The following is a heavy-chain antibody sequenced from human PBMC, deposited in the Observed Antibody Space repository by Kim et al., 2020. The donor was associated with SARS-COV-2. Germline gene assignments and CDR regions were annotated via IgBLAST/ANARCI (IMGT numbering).Heavy chain of an antibody. CDR3: ARAGGSGSYPFDY. J-gene: IGHJ4*02. V-gene: IGHV7-4-1*02. D-gene: IGHD3-10*01. Sequence: TYAQALTGRFVFSLDTSVSTAYLQISSLKAEDTALYYCARAGGSGSYPFDYWGQGTRVTVSS.